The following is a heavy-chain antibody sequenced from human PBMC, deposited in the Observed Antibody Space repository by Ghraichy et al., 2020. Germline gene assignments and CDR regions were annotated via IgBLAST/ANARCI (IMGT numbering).Heavy chain of an antibody. CDR3: ANTFPSITMFDD. J-gene: IGHJ4*02. CDR2: ITGSGGNA. CDR1: GFTFSSYD. Sequence: LSLTCAASGFTFSSYDMSWVRQAPGKGLEWVSTITGSGGNAYYPDSVKGRFTISRDNSKNTLYLQMNSLRAEDTAVYYCANTFPSITMFDDWGQGTLVTVSS. D-gene: IGHD3-10*01. V-gene: IGHV3-23*01.